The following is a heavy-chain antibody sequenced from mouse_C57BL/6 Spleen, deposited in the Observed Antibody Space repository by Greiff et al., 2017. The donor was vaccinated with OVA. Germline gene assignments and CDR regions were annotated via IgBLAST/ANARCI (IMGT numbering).Heavy chain of an antibody. CDR3: ARHYYGRNYAMDY. CDR2: ISSGSSTI. D-gene: IGHD1-1*01. V-gene: IGHV5-17*01. CDR1: GFTFSDYG. J-gene: IGHJ4*01. Sequence: DVMLVESGGGLVKPGGSLKLSCAASGFTFSDYGMHWVRQAPEKGLEWVAYISSGSSTIYYADTVKGRFTISRDNAKNTLFLQMTSLRSEDTAMYYCARHYYGRNYAMDYWGQGTSVTVSS.